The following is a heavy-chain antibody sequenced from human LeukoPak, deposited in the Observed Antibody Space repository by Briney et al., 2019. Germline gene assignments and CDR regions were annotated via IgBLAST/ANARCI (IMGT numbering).Heavy chain of an antibody. Sequence: SETLSLTCGVNGGSFSGYYWNWIRHTPGKGLEWIGEINHSGSTNNTPPLKRRVTISEDTSQKQFPLILTSGTAADTAVYYCARGRYLTTWGGAAAGFLDSWGQGTLVTVSS. J-gene: IGHJ4*02. CDR1: GGSFSGYY. CDR2: INHSGST. CDR3: ARGRYLTTWGGAAAGFLDS. V-gene: IGHV4-34*01. D-gene: IGHD6-13*01.